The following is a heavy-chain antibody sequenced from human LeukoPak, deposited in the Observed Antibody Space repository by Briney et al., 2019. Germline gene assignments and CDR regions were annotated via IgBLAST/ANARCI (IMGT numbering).Heavy chain of an antibody. Sequence: ASVKVSCKASGYTFTSYGISWVRQAPGQGLEWMGWISAYNGNTNYAQKFQGRVTITADKSTSTAYMELSSLRSEDTAVYYCARKVDRSWFDPWGQGTLVTVSS. V-gene: IGHV1-18*01. CDR1: GYTFTSYG. CDR3: ARKVDRSWFDP. J-gene: IGHJ5*02. CDR2: ISAYNGNT. D-gene: IGHD1-14*01.